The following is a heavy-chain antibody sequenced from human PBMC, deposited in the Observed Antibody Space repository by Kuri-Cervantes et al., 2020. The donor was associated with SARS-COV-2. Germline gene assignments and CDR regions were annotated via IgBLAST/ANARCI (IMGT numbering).Heavy chain of an antibody. CDR1: GFTFSSYW. D-gene: IGHD2-2*01. CDR2: INSDGSST. CDR3: ACTPIYYYYYGMDV. V-gene: IGHV3-74*01. Sequence: LSLTCAASGFTFSSYWMHWVRQAPGKGLVWVSRINSDGSSTSYADSVKGRFTISRDNAKNSLYLQMNSLRAEDTAVYYCACTPIYYYYYGMDVWGQGTTVTVSS. J-gene: IGHJ6*02.